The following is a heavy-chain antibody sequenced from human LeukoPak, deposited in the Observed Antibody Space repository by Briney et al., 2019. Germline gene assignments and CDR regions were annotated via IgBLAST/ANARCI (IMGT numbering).Heavy chain of an antibody. CDR1: GFTFDDYG. CDR2: INWNGGST. J-gene: IGHJ5*02. Sequence: GGSLRLSCAASGFTFDDYGMSWVRLAPGKGLEWVSGINWNGGSTGYADSVKGRFTISRDNAKNSLYLQMNSLRAEDTALYHCARVRLTTNSFDPWGQGTLVTVSS. CDR3: ARVRLTTNSFDP. D-gene: IGHD3-22*01. V-gene: IGHV3-20*01.